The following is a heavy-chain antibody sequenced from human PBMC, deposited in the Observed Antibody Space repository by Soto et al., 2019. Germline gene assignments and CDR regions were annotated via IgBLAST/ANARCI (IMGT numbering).Heavy chain of an antibody. J-gene: IGHJ4*02. V-gene: IGHV2-5*02. CDR2: IYWDDDK. CDR3: AHRVLRTVFGLVTTTAIYFDF. CDR1: GFSLTTSGVG. D-gene: IGHD3-3*01. Sequence: QITLNESGPTLVKPTQTLTLTCTFSGFSLTTSGVGVGWIRQSPRKAPEWLALIYWDDDKRYSPSLKSRLTITKDTSKNQVVLTMANLDPADTATYYCAHRVLRTVFGLVTTTAIYFDFWGQGTPVAVSS.